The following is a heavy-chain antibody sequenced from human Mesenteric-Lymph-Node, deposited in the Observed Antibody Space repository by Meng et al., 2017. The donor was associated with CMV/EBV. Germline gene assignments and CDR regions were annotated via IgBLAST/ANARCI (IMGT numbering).Heavy chain of an antibody. CDR3: ARHQRWLKSEGGFNY. V-gene: IGHV4-34*01. CDR1: GGSFSCSY. J-gene: IGHJ4*02. Sequence: QVQLQQGGAGLLKPSETLSLTCAFYGGSFSCSYWSWIRQPPGKGLEWIGEINHSGSTNYNPSLKSRVTISVDTSKNQFSLKLSSVTAADTAVYYCARHQRWLKSEGGFNYWGQGTLVTVSS. CDR2: INHSGST. D-gene: IGHD4-23*01.